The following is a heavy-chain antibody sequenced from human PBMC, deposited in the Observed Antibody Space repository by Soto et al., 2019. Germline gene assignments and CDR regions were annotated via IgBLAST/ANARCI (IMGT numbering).Heavy chain of an antibody. D-gene: IGHD3-16*01. J-gene: IGHJ6*02. CDR2: INTYNGNT. V-gene: IGHV1-18*01. CDR1: GYSFTRYG. Sequence: QVQLMQSRDEVKNPGASVRVSCKTSGYSFTRYGIASARQAPGQALEWRGWINTYNGNTNYAQNLQGRVTLTTDTSTSTAYMELTSLRSNDTAIYYCAMVDVYVTPTPQDVWGQGTTVIVSS. CDR3: AMVDVYVTPTPQDV.